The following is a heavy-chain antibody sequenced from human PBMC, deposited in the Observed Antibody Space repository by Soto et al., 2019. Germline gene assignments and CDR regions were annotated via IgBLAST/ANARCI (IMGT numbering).Heavy chain of an antibody. CDR1: GFTFSSYS. D-gene: IGHD2-21*02. V-gene: IGHV3-21*01. Sequence: GGSLRLSCAASGFTFSSYSMNWVRQAPGKGLEWVSSISSSSSYIYYADSVKGRFTISRDNAKNSLYLQMNSLRAEDTAVYYCARDNPLYCGGDCPLDYWRQGTLVTVSS. CDR3: ARDNPLYCGGDCPLDY. J-gene: IGHJ4*02. CDR2: ISSSSSYI.